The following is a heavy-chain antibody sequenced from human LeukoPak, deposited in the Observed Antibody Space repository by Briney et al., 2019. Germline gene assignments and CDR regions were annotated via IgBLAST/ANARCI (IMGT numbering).Heavy chain of an antibody. CDR3: ARDWGYCSSTSCLDAFDI. CDR2: IFYSGST. V-gene: IGHV4-59*01. Sequence: MSSETLSLTCTVSGGSISSYYWSWIRQPPGKGLEWIGYIFYSGSTSYNPSLKSRVAISVDTSKNQFSLKLSSVTAADTAVYYCARDWGYCSSTSCLDAFDIWGQGTMFTVSS. CDR1: GGSISSYY. D-gene: IGHD2-2*01. J-gene: IGHJ3*02.